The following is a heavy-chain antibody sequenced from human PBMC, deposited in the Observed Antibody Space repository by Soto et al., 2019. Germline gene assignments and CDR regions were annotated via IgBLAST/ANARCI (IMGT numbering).Heavy chain of an antibody. V-gene: IGHV3-30-3*01. CDR1: GFTFSSYA. D-gene: IGHD3-3*01. CDR2: ISYDGSNK. J-gene: IGHJ4*02. CDR3: ARALSYYDFWSGYHFDY. Sequence: GGSLRLSCAASGFTFSSYAMHWVRQAPGKGLEWVAVISYDGSNKYYADSVKGRFTISRDNSKNTLYLQMNSLRAEDTAVYYCARALSYYDFWSGYHFDYWGQGTLVTVSS.